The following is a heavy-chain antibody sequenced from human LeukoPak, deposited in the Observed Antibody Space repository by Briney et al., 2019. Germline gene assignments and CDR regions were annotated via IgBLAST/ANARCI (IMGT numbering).Heavy chain of an antibody. Sequence: SETLSVTCAVHGGSLRGYISSWICQPPRKRLEWMGEINHSVSTNYNPSPKRRVTLSVDTSKNQFSLKLSSVTAADTAVYYCARGIRIAAAGNWFDPWGQETLVTVSS. CDR1: GGSLRGYI. CDR2: INHSVST. CDR3: ARGIRIAAAGNWFDP. V-gene: IGHV4-34*01. J-gene: IGHJ5*02. D-gene: IGHD6-13*01.